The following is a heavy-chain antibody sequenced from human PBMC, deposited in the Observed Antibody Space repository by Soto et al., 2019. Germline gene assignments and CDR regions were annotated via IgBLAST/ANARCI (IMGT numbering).Heavy chain of an antibody. V-gene: IGHV3-64D*06. CDR3: VRWIDS. CDR1: GFTFSTYD. CDR2: ISPNGLAT. Sequence: AESLTLSCSVSGFTFSTYDVHWVRQPPGKGLGFVAVISPNGLATYYADSVKGRSTISRDNSKNTLYLQMGGLIADDTVVYYCVRWIDSWGQGTLVTVSS. J-gene: IGHJ4*02.